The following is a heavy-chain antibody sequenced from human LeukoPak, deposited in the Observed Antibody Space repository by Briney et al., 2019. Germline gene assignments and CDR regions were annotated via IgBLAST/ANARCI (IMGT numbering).Heavy chain of an antibody. CDR1: GGSISSSSYY. V-gene: IGHV4-39*01. CDR3: ARRRTALGSFDI. Sequence: SETLSLTCTVSGGSISSSSYYWGWIRQPPGKGPEWIGSIYYSGSTYYNPSLKSRVTISVDTSKNQFSLRLISETAADTAVYYCARRRTALGSFDIWGQGTMVAVSS. J-gene: IGHJ3*02. CDR2: IYYSGST. D-gene: IGHD1-14*01.